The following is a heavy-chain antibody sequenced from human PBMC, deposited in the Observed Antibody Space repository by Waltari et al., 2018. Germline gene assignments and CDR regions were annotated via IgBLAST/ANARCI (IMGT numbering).Heavy chain of an antibody. CDR2: VNHAGST. Sequence: QVELQPRGAGVVKPSETLSLTCAVYGGTSTNYYWSWIRQPPDKGLEWIGEVNHAGSTYYNPSLRSRVTISLDTSKSQFSLKLSSVTATDTAVYYCARTLSTRIFDSWGQGALVTVSS. CDR3: ARTLSTRIFDS. V-gene: IGHV4-34*01. CDR1: GGTSTNYY. J-gene: IGHJ4*02. D-gene: IGHD2-2*01.